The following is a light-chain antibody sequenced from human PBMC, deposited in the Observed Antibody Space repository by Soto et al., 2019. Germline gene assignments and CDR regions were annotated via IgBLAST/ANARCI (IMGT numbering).Light chain of an antibody. CDR3: SSYTSSNTLV. J-gene: IGLJ1*01. Sequence: QSALTQPASVSGSPGQSITISCTGTSSDIGTYNYVSWNQQHPGKAPKVIIYEVSNRPSGVSNHFSGSKSGNTASLTISGLQAEDEADYYCSSYTSSNTLVFGTGTKVTVL. V-gene: IGLV2-14*01. CDR2: EVS. CDR1: SSDIGTYNY.